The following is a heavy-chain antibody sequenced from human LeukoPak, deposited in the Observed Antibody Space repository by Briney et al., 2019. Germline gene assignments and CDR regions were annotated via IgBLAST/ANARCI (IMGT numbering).Heavy chain of an antibody. Sequence: GASVKVSCKASGYTFTGYYMHWVRQAPGQGLEWMGWINPNSGGTNYAQKFQGRVTMTRDTSISTAYMELSRLRSEDTAVYYCASLRGDYYDSSGYYRGGPYFDYWGQGTLVTVSS. D-gene: IGHD3-22*01. CDR1: GYTFTGYY. CDR3: ASLRGDYYDSSGYYRGGPYFDY. CDR2: INPNSGGT. J-gene: IGHJ4*02. V-gene: IGHV1-2*02.